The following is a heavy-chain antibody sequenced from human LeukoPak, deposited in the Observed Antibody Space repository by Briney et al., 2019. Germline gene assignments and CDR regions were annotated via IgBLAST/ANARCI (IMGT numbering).Heavy chain of an antibody. Sequence: ASVKVSCKASGYTFTGYYMHWVRQAPGQGLEWMGWINPNSGGTNYAQKFQGRVTMTRDTSISTAYMELSRLRSDDTAVYYCAREVYGDYYFDYWGQGTLVTVSS. CDR1: GYTFTGYY. V-gene: IGHV1-2*02. J-gene: IGHJ4*02. CDR3: AREVYGDYYFDY. CDR2: INPNSGGT. D-gene: IGHD4-17*01.